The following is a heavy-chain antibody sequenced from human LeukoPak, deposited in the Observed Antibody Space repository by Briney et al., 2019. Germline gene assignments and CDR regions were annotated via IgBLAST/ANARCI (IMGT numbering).Heavy chain of an antibody. CDR2: ISYDESNK. D-gene: IGHD1-1*01. CDR1: GFTFSSYG. Sequence: GGSLSLSCAASGFTFSSYGMQWVRQAPGKGLEWVAIISYDESNKYYADSVKGRFTISRDNSKNTLYLQINSLRAEDTAVYYCAKEGTVRDFDYWGQGSLVTVSS. CDR3: AKEGTVRDFDY. J-gene: IGHJ4*02. V-gene: IGHV3-30*18.